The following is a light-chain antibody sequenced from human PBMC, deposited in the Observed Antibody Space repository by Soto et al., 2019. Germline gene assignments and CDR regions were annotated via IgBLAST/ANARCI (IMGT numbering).Light chain of an antibody. CDR3: QQSFSTPYI. V-gene: IGKV1-39*01. Sequence: DFQVTQSPSSLSASVGDRVTITCWASQSVNDYLNWYQQRPGKAPRLLIYAASTLHSGVPSRFSVSGFGTDFSLTITSLQPEDFATYYCQQSFSTPYIFGQGTKLEIK. CDR2: AAS. J-gene: IGKJ2*01. CDR1: QSVNDY.